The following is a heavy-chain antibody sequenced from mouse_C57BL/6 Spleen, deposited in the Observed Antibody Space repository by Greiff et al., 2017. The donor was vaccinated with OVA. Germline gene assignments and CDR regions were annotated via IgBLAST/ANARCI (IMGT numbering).Heavy chain of an antibody. Sequence: EVQLQESGAELVRPGASVKLSCTASGFNIKDDYMHWVKQRPEQGLEWIGWIDPENGDTEYASKFQGKATITADTSSNTAYLQLSSLTSEDTAVYYCTTPVVATDYWGQGTTLTVSS. D-gene: IGHD1-1*01. CDR3: TTPVVATDY. CDR2: IDPENGDT. CDR1: GFNIKDDY. J-gene: IGHJ2*01. V-gene: IGHV14-4*01.